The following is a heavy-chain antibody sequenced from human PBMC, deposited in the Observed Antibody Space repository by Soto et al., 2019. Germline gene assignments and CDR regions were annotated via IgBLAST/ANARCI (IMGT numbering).Heavy chain of an antibody. CDR2: IKQDGSEK. Sequence: GGSLRLSCAASGFTFSSYWMSWVRQAPGKGLEWVANIKQDGSEKYYVDSVKGRFTISRDNAKNSLYLQMNSLRAEDTAVYYCATGVFHVIPSDFDGLDPWGQGTLVTVSS. D-gene: IGHD7-27*01. CDR1: GFTFSSYW. V-gene: IGHV3-7*01. CDR3: ATGVFHVIPSDFDGLDP. J-gene: IGHJ5*02.